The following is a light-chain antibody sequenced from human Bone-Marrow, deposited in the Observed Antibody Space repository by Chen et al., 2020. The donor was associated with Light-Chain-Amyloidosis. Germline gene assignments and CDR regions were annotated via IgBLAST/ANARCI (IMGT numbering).Light chain of an antibody. J-gene: IGLJ3*02. CDR1: SGGIATNY. V-gene: IGLV6-57*01. CDR2: EDD. CDR3: QSYQGSSQGV. Sequence: NFMLTQPHAVSESPGKTVIISCTRSSGGIATNYVQWYQQRPGSSPATVIYEDDQRPSGVSDRFSGSIDRSSNSASLTISGLKTEDEADYYCQSYQGSSQGVFGGGTKLTVL.